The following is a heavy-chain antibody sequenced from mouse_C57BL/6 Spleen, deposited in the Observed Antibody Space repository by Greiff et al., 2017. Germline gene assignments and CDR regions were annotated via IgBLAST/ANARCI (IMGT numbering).Heavy chain of an antibody. J-gene: IGHJ4*01. Sequence: EVMLVESGGGLVQPGGSLSLSCAASGFTFTGSYMSWVRQPPGKALEWLGFIRNKANGYTTEDSASVKGRFTISRDNSQSILYLQMNALRAADSATYYCARYYYGSSYVGNYAMDYWGQGTSVTVSS. CDR2: IRNKANGYTT. V-gene: IGHV7-3*01. CDR1: GFTFTGSY. CDR3: ARYYYGSSYVGNYAMDY. D-gene: IGHD1-1*01.